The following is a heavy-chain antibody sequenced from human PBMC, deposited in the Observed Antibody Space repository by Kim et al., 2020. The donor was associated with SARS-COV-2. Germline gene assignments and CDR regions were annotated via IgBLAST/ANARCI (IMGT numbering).Heavy chain of an antibody. V-gene: IGHV3-23*01. CDR3: AKSERITMIVMIILIDY. J-gene: IGHJ4*02. Sequence: AKGRFTISRDNSKNTLYLQMNSLRAADTAVYYCAKSERITMIVMIILIDYWGQGTLVTVSS. D-gene: IGHD3-22*01.